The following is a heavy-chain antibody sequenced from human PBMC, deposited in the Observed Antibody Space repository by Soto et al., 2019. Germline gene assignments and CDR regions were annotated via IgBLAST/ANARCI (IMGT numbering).Heavy chain of an antibody. V-gene: IGHV1-69*12. CDR1: GGTFSSYA. Sequence: QVQLVQSGAEVKKPGSSVKVSCKASGGTFSSYAISWVRQAPGQGLEWMGGIIPIFGTANYAQKFQGRVTITANESTSTAEMALSSLRSEDTAVYYWARVPYSSSWYSRYYFDYWGQGTLVTVSS. CDR2: IIPIFGTA. J-gene: IGHJ4*02. D-gene: IGHD6-13*01. CDR3: ARVPYSSSWYSRYYFDY.